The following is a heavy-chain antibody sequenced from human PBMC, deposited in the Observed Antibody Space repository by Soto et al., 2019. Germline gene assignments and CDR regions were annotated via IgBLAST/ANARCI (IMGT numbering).Heavy chain of an antibody. J-gene: IGHJ4*02. D-gene: IGHD5-18*01. Sequence: GASVKVSCKASGYTFTSYDINWVRQASGQGLEWMGWMNPNSGHTGYAQKFQGRVTLTRNTSITTAYMALSSLRSEDTAVYYCATWDGYSADWGQGTLVTVSS. CDR2: MNPNSGHT. CDR1: GYTFTSYD. CDR3: ATWDGYSAD. V-gene: IGHV1-8*01.